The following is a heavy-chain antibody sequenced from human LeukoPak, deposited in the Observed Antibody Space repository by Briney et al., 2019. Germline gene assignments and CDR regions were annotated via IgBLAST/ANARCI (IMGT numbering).Heavy chain of an antibody. CDR1: GGSFSGYY. J-gene: IGHJ6*02. V-gene: IGHV4-34*01. D-gene: IGHD6-19*01. Sequence: SETLSLTCAVYGGSFSGYYWSWIRQPPGKGLEWIGEINHSGSTNYNPSLKSRVTISVDTSKNQFSLKLSSVTAADTAVYYCAGAVVNGGWYYSSYYYYGMDVWGQGTTVTVSS. CDR3: AGAVVNGGWYYSSYYYYGMDV. CDR2: INHSGST.